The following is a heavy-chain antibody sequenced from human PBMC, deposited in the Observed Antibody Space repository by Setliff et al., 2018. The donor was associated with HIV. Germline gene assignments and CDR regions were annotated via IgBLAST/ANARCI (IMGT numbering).Heavy chain of an antibody. CDR1: GVSISSYY. D-gene: IGHD3-22*01. CDR3: ARDRYYDSSGYIPFDI. J-gene: IGHJ3*02. CDR2: IYTSGST. Sequence: PSETLSLTCTVSGVSISSYYWSWIRQPAGKGLEWIGRIYTSGSTNYNPSLKSRVTMSVDTSKNQFSLKLSSVTAADTAVYYCARDRYYDSSGYIPFDIWGQGTMVTVSS. V-gene: IGHV4-4*07.